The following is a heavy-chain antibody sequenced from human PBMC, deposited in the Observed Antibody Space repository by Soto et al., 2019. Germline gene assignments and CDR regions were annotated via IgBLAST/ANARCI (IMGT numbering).Heavy chain of an antibody. V-gene: IGHV1-18*01. Sequence: QVQLVQSGAEVKKPGASVKASCKASGYTFPNYGISWVRQAPGQGLEWMGWVSPYNGNRNYAQKFHGRVTMTTDTSTNTAFMELRSLSPGDTAVYYCARSYGDPSSAAGFDSWGQGTLVTVSP. J-gene: IGHJ4*02. D-gene: IGHD2-21*02. CDR3: ARSYGDPSSAAGFDS. CDR2: VSPYNGNR. CDR1: GYTFPNYG.